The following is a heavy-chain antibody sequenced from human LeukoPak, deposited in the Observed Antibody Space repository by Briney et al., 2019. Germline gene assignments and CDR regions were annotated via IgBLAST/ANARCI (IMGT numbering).Heavy chain of an antibody. J-gene: IGHJ5*02. CDR3: AREESIDVDTAMVNIGWFDP. V-gene: IGHV4-30-2*01. D-gene: IGHD5-18*01. CDR1: GGSISSGGYY. CDR2: IYHSGST. Sequence: PSETLSLTCTVSGGSISSGGYYWSWIRQPPGKGLEWIGYIYHSGSTYYNPSLKSRVTISVDTSKNQFSLKLSSVTAADTAVYYCAREESIDVDTAMVNIGWFDPWGQGTLVTVSS.